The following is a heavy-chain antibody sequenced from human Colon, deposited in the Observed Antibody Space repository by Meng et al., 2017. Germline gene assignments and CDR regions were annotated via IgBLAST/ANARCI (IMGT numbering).Heavy chain of an antibody. CDR3: ARAPRGRGAYLDY. J-gene: IGHJ4*02. V-gene: IGHV4-59*01. D-gene: IGHD1-26*01. Sequence: SETLSLTCTVSGGSISSYYWSWIRQPPGKGLDWIGYIYYSGSTNYNPSLQSRVTISVDTSKNQFSLKLSSVTAADTAVYYCARAPRGRGAYLDYWGQGALVTVSS. CDR2: IYYSGST. CDR1: GGSISSYY.